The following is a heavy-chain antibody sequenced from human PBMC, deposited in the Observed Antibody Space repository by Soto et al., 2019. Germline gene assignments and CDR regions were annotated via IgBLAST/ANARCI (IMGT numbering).Heavy chain of an antibody. J-gene: IGHJ4*02. Sequence: SETLSLTCTVSGGSISSYYWSWIRQPPGQGLEWIGYIYYSGSTNYNPSLKSRVTISVDTSKNQFSLKLSSVTAADTAVYYCARGLTNYYDSSGYYPDYWGQGTLVTVSS. V-gene: IGHV4-59*01. CDR2: IYYSGST. CDR1: GGSISSYY. CDR3: ARGLTNYYDSSGYYPDY. D-gene: IGHD3-22*01.